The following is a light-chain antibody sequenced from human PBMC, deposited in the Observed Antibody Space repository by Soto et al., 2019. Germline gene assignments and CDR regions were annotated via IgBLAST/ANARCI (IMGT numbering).Light chain of an antibody. CDR2: GAS. CDR1: QSVSSN. CDR3: QQYNNWPPVT. J-gene: IGKJ5*01. V-gene: IGKV3-15*01. Sequence: ETVMTQSPATLSVSPGETATLSCRASQSVSSNEAWYQQTPGQAPRLLIYGASTRATGIPDRFSGSGSGTESTLTISSLQSEDFAVYYCQQYNNWPPVTFGQGTRLDIK.